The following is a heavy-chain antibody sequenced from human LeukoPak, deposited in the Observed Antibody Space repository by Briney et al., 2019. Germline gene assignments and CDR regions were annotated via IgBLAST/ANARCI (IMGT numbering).Heavy chain of an antibody. D-gene: IGHD2-2*01. Sequence: PSETLSLTCAVSGGSISSGGYSWSWIRQPPGKGLEWIGYIYYSGSTYYNPSLKSRVTISVDTSKNQFSLELSSVTAADTAVYYCARNGEYQLLHHPYYYYYMDVWGKGTTVTISS. CDR1: GGSISSGGYS. J-gene: IGHJ6*03. CDR3: ARNGEYQLLHHPYYYYYMDV. CDR2: IYYSGST. V-gene: IGHV4-30-4*07.